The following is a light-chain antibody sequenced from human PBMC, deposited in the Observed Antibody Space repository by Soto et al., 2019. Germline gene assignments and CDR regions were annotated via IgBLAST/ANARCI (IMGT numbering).Light chain of an antibody. CDR1: QSVETF. Sequence: IAMTQSPAILSVSPGEKATLSSRASQSVETFLAWFQHKAGQAPRLLIFGASTRAAGVPARFSGGGSGTEFTLTIDILRSEDFAVYFYQQYHAWPPGTFVGGTKVEIK. CDR3: QQYHAWPPGT. CDR2: GAS. V-gene: IGKV3-15*01. J-gene: IGKJ4*01.